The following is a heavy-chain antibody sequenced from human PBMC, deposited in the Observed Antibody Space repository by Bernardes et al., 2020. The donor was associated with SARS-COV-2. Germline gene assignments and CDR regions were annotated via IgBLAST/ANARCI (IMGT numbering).Heavy chain of an antibody. CDR2: IYSGGST. Sequence: EPLSLTCAVYGGSFSSNYMSWVRQAPGKGLEWVSVIYSGGSTYYADSVKGRFTISRDNSKNTLYLQMNSLRAEDTAVYYCARGSWPYYFDYWGQGTLVTVSS. CDR3: ARGSWPYYFDY. CDR1: GGSFSSNY. V-gene: IGHV3-66*01. D-gene: IGHD6-13*01. J-gene: IGHJ4*02.